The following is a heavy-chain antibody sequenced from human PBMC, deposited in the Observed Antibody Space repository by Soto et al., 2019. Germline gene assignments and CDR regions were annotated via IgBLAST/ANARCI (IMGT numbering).Heavy chain of an antibody. CDR2: IYFQGTT. CDR3: ARGGVPFLKILATYDP. D-gene: IGHD5-12*01. Sequence: SETLSLTCTVSGGSMSSNYWSWIRQAPGKGLEWVGYIYFQGTTNYNPSLRSRVTILIDMSKNQFSLTMTSMTAADTAVYYCARGGVPFLKILATYDPGGRGSLVTFS. CDR1: GGSMSSNY. V-gene: IGHV4-59*01. J-gene: IGHJ5*02.